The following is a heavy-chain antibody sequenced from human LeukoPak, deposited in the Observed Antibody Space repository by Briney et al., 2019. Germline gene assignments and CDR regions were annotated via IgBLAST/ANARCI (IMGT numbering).Heavy chain of an antibody. V-gene: IGHV3-48*01. CDR1: GFTFSSYS. D-gene: IGHD2-2*01. Sequence: GGSLRLSCAASGFTFSSYSMNWVRQAPGKGLEWVSYISSSSSTIYYADSVKGRFTISRDNAKNSLYLQMNSLRAEDTAVYYCAKRVVGNRFYFDTWGQGTLVTVSS. J-gene: IGHJ4*02. CDR2: ISSSSSTI. CDR3: AKRVVGNRFYFDT.